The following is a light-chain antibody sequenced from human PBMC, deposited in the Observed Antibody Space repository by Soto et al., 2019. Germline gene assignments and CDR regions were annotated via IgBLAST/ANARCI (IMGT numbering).Light chain of an antibody. CDR3: AAWDDSLNGPV. V-gene: IGLV1-44*01. J-gene: IGLJ2*01. CDR2: SNN. CDR1: SSNIGSNT. Sequence: QSVLTQPPSASGTPGQRVTISCSGSSSNIGSNTVNWYQQLPGTPPKLPIYSNNQRPSGVTDRFSGSTSGPSASRAISGLQSEDEADYYCAAWDDSLNGPVFGGGTKLTVL.